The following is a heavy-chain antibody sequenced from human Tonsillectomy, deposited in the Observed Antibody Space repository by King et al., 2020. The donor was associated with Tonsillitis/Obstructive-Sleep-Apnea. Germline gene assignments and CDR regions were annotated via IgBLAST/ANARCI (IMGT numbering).Heavy chain of an antibody. Sequence: VQLVESGGGLVQPGGSLRLSCAASGFTFSSYSMNWVRQAPGKGLEWVSYISGSSRTIYYADSVKGRFTISRDNAKNSLYLQMNSLRDEDTAVYYCARDRYSSPSSGAFYIWGQGEMGTGSS. CDR2: ISGSSRTI. V-gene: IGHV3-48*02. CDR3: ARDRYSSPSSGAFYI. D-gene: IGHD6-6*01. CDR1: GFTFSSYS. J-gene: IGHJ3*02.